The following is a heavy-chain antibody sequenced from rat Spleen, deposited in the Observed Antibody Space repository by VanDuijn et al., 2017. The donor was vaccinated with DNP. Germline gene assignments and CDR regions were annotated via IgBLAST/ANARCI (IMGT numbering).Heavy chain of an antibody. CDR2: ITYSGAT. V-gene: IGHV3-1*01. CDR1: GYSITNNY. J-gene: IGHJ2*01. CDR3: ARWSDYFDY. Sequence: EVRLQDSGPGLVKPSQSLSLTCSVTGYSITNNYWAWIRKFPGNKMEWLGHITYSGATAYNPSLKGRASITRDTSKNQFFLHLKSVTTEDTATYYCARWSDYFDYWGQGVMVTVSS.